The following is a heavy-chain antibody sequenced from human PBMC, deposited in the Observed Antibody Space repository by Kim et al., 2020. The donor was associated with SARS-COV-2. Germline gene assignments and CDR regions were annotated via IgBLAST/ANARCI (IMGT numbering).Heavy chain of an antibody. J-gene: IGHJ3*02. D-gene: IGHD3-10*01. Sequence: GGSLRLSCAASGFTFSSYAMSWVRQAPEKGLEWVSGITGSGGTAYHADSVTGRFTISRDNSMHTLFLQMSSLRAEDTAIYYCAKDYYGSVGPRAFDIWGRGTMVTVSS. CDR1: GFTFSSYA. CDR2: ITGSGGTA. CDR3: AKDYYGSVGPRAFDI. V-gene: IGHV3-23*01.